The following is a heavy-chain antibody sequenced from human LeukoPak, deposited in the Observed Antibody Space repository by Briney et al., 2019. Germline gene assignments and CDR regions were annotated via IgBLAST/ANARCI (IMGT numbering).Heavy chain of an antibody. Sequence: SETLSLTCTVSGGSISSYYWSWIRQPPGKGLEWIGYIYYSGSTNYNPSLKSRVTISADTSKNQFSLKLSSVTAADTAVYYCARASGSSDFDYWGQGTLVTVSS. V-gene: IGHV4-59*01. D-gene: IGHD1-26*01. CDR1: GGSISSYY. J-gene: IGHJ4*02. CDR3: ARASGSSDFDY. CDR2: IYYSGST.